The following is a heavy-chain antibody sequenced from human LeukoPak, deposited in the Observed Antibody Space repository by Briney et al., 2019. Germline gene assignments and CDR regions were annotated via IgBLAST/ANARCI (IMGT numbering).Heavy chain of an antibody. J-gene: IGHJ4*02. D-gene: IGHD6-13*01. Sequence: GGSLRLSCAASRFTFTTYSMNWVRQAPGKGLEWVSSISSSGTYLYYADSVKGRFTISRDKSKNTLYLQMNSLGDEDTAVYYCARGAYSSNWLNFDYWGQGTLVTVSS. CDR1: RFTFTTYS. V-gene: IGHV3-21*01. CDR3: ARGAYSSNWLNFDY. CDR2: ISSSGTYL.